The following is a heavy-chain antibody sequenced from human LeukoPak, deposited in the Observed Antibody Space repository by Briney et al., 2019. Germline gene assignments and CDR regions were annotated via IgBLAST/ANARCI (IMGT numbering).Heavy chain of an antibody. V-gene: IGHV1-2*02. CDR2: INPNSGGT. J-gene: IGHJ3*02. CDR3: ARDLLPWIQLWSLGGRDAFDI. CDR1: GYTFTGYY. Sequence: ASVKVSCKASGYTFTGYYIHWVRQAPGQGLEWMGWINPNSGGTNYAQKFQGRVTMTRGTSISTAYMELSRLRSDDTAVYYCARDLLPWIQLWSLGGRDAFDIWGQGTMVTVSS. D-gene: IGHD5-18*01.